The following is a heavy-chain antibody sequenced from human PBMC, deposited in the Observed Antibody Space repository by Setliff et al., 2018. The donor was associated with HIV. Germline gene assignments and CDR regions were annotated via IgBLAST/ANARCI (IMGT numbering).Heavy chain of an antibody. V-gene: IGHV1-2*06. CDR1: GYTFTSYD. J-gene: IGHJ6*03. Sequence: GASVKVSCKASGYTFTSYDINWVRQAPGQGLEWMGRINPNSGGTKYGQKFQGRVTMTRDTSMSTAYMELNRLISDDTAVYYCARVDFWSGWSGYPYYMDVWGKGTTVTVS. CDR2: INPNSGGT. D-gene: IGHD3-3*01. CDR3: ARVDFWSGWSGYPYYMDV.